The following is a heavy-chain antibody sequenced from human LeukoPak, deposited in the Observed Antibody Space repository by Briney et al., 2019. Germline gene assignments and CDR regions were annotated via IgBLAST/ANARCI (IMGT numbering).Heavy chain of an antibody. D-gene: IGHD3-22*01. CDR3: AGQYYYDSSGSYYYYYGMDV. Sequence: SVKVSCKASGVTLSSYTISWVPQAPGQGLEWMGRIIPILGIANYAQKSQGRVTITADKSTSTAYMELSSLRSEDTAVYYCAGQYYYDSSGSYYYYYGMDVWGQGTTVTVSS. CDR1: GVTLSSYT. J-gene: IGHJ6*02. V-gene: IGHV1-69*02. CDR2: IIPILGIA.